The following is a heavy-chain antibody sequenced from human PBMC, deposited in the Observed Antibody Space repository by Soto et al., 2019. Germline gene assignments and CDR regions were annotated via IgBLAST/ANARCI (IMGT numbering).Heavy chain of an antibody. D-gene: IGHD6-19*01. Sequence: QVQLVESGGGLVKPGGSLRLSCAASGFTFSDYYMSWIRQAPGKGLEWVSYISSSSSYTNYADSVKGRFTISRDNAKNSLYLQMNSRRAEDTAVYYCARVGGAVAGTADYYGMDVWGQGTTVTVSS. J-gene: IGHJ6*02. V-gene: IGHV3-11*05. CDR1: GFTFSDYY. CDR2: ISSSSSYT. CDR3: ARVGGAVAGTADYYGMDV.